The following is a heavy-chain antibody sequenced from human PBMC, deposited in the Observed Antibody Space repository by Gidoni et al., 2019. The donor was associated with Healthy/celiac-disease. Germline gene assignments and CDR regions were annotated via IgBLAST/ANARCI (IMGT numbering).Heavy chain of an antibody. Sequence: EVQLVQSAAEVKKPGESLTISCQGSGYSFTSYWIDWVRQMPGKGLEWMGIIYPGDSDTRYSPSFQGQVTISADKSISTAYLQWSSLKASDTAMYYCARSSSIAARPDYFDYWGQGTLVTVSS. CDR1: GYSFTSYW. CDR3: ARSSSIAARPDYFDY. CDR2: IYPGDSDT. J-gene: IGHJ4*02. V-gene: IGHV5-51*01. D-gene: IGHD6-6*01.